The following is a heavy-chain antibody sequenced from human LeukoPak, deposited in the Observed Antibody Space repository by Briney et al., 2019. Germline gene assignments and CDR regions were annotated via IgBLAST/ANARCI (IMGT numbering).Heavy chain of an antibody. V-gene: IGHV1-69*13. Sequence: ASVKVSCKASGCTFSSYAISWVRQAPGQGLEWMGGIIPIFDTANYAQKFQGRVTITADESTSTAYMELSSLRSEDTAVYYCAREPPHGDSSGWYDYWGQGTLVTVSS. CDR1: GCTFSSYA. D-gene: IGHD6-19*01. J-gene: IGHJ4*02. CDR2: IIPIFDTA. CDR3: AREPPHGDSSGWYDY.